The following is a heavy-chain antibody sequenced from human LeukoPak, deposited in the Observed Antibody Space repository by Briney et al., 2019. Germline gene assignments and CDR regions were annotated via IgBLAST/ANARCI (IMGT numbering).Heavy chain of an antibody. J-gene: IGHJ6*03. V-gene: IGHV1-69*13. CDR2: IIPIFGTA. CDR3: ARGPYDSSPSLYYYYYMDV. Sequence: ASVKVSCKASGGTFSSYAISWVRQAPGQGLEWMGGIIPIFGTANYAQKFQGRVTITADESTSTAYMELSSLRSEDTAVYYCARGPYDSSPSLYYYYYMDVWGKGTTVTISS. CDR1: GGTFSSYA. D-gene: IGHD3-22*01.